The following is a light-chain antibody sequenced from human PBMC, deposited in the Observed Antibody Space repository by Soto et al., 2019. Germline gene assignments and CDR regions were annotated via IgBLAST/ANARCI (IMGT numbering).Light chain of an antibody. J-gene: IGKJ1*01. Sequence: DIVMTQSPDSLAVSLGERATINCKSSQSVLYSSNSKNYLAWYQQKPGQPPKLLIYGASTRESGVPDRFSGSGSGTDFTLTISSLQAEDVAVYYCQQYYSTPVTFGQGTKVEIK. V-gene: IGKV4-1*01. CDR1: QSVLYSSNSKNY. CDR2: GAS. CDR3: QQYYSTPVT.